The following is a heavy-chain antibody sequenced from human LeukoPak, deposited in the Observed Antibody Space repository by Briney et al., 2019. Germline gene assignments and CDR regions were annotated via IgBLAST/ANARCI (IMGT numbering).Heavy chain of an antibody. CDR3: AKDDYGEYGLAFDY. CDR2: ISGSGGST. D-gene: IGHD4-17*01. J-gene: IGHJ4*02. Sequence: PGGSLRLSCAASGFTFSSYAMSWVRQAPGKGLEWVSAISGSGGSTYYADSVKGRFTISRDNSKNTLYLQMNSLRDEDTAVYYCAKDDYGEYGLAFDYWGQGTLVTVSS. CDR1: GFTFSSYA. V-gene: IGHV3-23*01.